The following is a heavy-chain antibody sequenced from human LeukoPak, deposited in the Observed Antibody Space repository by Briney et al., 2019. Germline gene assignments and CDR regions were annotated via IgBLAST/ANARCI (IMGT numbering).Heavy chain of an antibody. CDR2: INHSGST. CDR3: ARKKITMVRGVNWFDP. CDR1: GGSFSGYY. J-gene: IGHJ5*02. V-gene: IGHV4-34*01. D-gene: IGHD3-10*01. Sequence: PSETLPLTCAVYGGSFSGYYWSWIRQPPGKGLEWIGEINHSGSTNYNPSLKSRVTISVDTSKNQFSLKLSSVTAADTAVYYCARKKITMVRGVNWFDPWGQGTLVTVSS.